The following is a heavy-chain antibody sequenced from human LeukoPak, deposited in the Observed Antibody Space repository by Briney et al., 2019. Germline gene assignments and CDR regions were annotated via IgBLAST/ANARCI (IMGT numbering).Heavy chain of an antibody. J-gene: IGHJ4*02. V-gene: IGHV3-23*01. CDR1: GFTFSSYA. Sequence: GGSLRLSCAASGFTFSSYAMSWVRQAPGKGLEWVSAISGSGGSTYYADSVKGRFTISRDNSKNTLYLQMNSLRAEDTTVYYCAKGYSSSPSRGYWGQGTLVTVSS. CDR2: ISGSGGST. CDR3: AKGYSSSPSRGY. D-gene: IGHD6-6*01.